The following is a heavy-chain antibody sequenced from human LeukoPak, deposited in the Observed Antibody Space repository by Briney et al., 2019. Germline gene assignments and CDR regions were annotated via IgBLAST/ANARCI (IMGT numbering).Heavy chain of an antibody. J-gene: IGHJ4*02. Sequence: SETLSLTCTVSGGSISTYYWSWIRQSPGKGLEWLGYIFYNGSTNSNPSLKSRVTISVDTSKNQFSLKLSSVTAADTAVYYCARQHYDFWSGPPTAPFDYWGQGTLVTVSS. CDR3: ARQHYDFWSGPPTAPFDY. D-gene: IGHD3-3*01. V-gene: IGHV4-59*08. CDR1: GGSISTYY. CDR2: IFYNGST.